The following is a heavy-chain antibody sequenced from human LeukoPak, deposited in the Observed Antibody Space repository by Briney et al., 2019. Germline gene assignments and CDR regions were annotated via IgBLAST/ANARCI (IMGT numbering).Heavy chain of an antibody. CDR1: GFTFSSYG. D-gene: IGHD6-19*01. V-gene: IGHV3-30*18. Sequence: GGSLRLSCAASGFTFSSYGMHWVRQAPGKGLEWVAVISYDGSNKYYADSVKGRFTISRDNSKNTLYLQMNSLRAEDTAVYYCAKVGGGWYGVDFWGQGTLVTVSS. CDR3: AKVGGGWYGVDF. J-gene: IGHJ4*02. CDR2: ISYDGSNK.